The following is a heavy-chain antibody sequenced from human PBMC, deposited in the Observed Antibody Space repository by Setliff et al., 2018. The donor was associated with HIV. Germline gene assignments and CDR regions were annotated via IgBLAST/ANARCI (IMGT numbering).Heavy chain of an antibody. V-gene: IGHV4-59*08. J-gene: IGHJ4*02. CDR3: VRQGWDQGRVSSYYFDY. Sequence: SETLSLTCTVSGGSMNNYFWSWIRQPPGKGLQWMGYIYHTGTTNYNRSLESRLTMSVDTSKNQFSLELTSMTAADTAVYYCVRQGWDQGRVSSYYFDYWGQGTLVTVSS. CDR2: IYHTGTT. CDR1: GGSMNNYF. D-gene: IGHD1-26*01.